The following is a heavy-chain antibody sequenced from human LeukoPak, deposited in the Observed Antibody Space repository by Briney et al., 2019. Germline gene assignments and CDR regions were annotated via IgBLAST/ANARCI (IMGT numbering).Heavy chain of an antibody. CDR3: ATPYDYVWGSYRTDAFDI. J-gene: IGHJ3*02. CDR2: IYHSGST. D-gene: IGHD3-16*02. Sequence: SETLSLTCAVSGGSISSSNWWSWVRQPPGKGLEWIGEIYHSGSTNYNPSLKSRVTISVDKSKNQFSLKLSSVTAADTAVYYCATPYDYVWGSYRTDAFDIWGQGTVVTVSS. V-gene: IGHV4-4*02. CDR1: GGSISSSNW.